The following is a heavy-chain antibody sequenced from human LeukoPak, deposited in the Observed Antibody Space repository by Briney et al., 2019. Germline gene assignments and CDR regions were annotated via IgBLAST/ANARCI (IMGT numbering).Heavy chain of an antibody. CDR2: IYYSGST. D-gene: IGHD3-22*01. CDR3: ARHCYYDSSGYAHRFDP. CDR1: GGSISSSSYY. V-gene: IGHV4-39*01. J-gene: IGHJ5*02. Sequence: SETLSLTCTVSGGSISSSSYYWSWIRQPPGKGLEWIGSIYYSGSTYYNRSLKSRVTISVDTSKNQFSLKLSSVTAADTAVYYCARHCYYDSSGYAHRFDPWGQGTLVTVSS.